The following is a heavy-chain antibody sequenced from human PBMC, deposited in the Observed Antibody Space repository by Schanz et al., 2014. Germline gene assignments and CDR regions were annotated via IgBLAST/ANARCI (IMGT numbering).Heavy chain of an antibody. CDR1: GYTLTNFD. Sequence: QVQLVQSGAEVKKPGASVKVSCKASGYTLTNFDINWVRQAPGQGLEWMGWMNPNSGTTGYAQKFQGRVTMTRNTSTSTAYMELRGLRSDDTAVYYCARDYYDILTGYPYDTFDIWGQGTMVTVSS. J-gene: IGHJ3*02. D-gene: IGHD3-9*01. V-gene: IGHV1-8*01. CDR2: MNPNSGTT. CDR3: ARDYYDILTGYPYDTFDI.